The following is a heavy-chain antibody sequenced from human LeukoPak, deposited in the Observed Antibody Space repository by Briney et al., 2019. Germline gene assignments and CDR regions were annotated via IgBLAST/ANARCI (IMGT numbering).Heavy chain of an antibody. V-gene: IGHV1-46*01. Sequence: ASVKVSCKASGYTFTSNYIHWVRQAPGQGLEWMGMIYPRDGSTSYAQNFQGRVTVTRDTFTTTVHMELRGLRSEDTAVYYCARDQEGFDYWGQGTVVTVSS. CDR2: IYPRDGST. J-gene: IGHJ4*02. CDR3: ARDQEGFDY. CDR1: GYTFTSNY.